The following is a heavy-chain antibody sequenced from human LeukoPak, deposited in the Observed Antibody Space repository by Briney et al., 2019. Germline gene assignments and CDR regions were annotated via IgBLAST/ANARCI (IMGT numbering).Heavy chain of an antibody. CDR3: TRDGGGLGY. Sequence: PGGSLRLSCAASGFTFSNYWMHWVRQAPGKGLVWVSRINGDGTSTRYADSVKGRFTISRDNAKNMLYLQMNSLGAEDTAVYYCTRDGGGLGYWGQGTLVTVSS. J-gene: IGHJ4*02. CDR2: INGDGTST. D-gene: IGHD4-23*01. V-gene: IGHV3-74*01. CDR1: GFTFSNYW.